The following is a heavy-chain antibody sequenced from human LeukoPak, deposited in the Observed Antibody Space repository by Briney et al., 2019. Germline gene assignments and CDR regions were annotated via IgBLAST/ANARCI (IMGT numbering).Heavy chain of an antibody. J-gene: IGHJ4*02. Sequence: GESLKISCKGSGYTFTSYWIGWVRQMPGKGLEWMGIIYPGDSDIRYSPSFQGQVTISVDKSIITAYLQWSSLKASDTAMYYCARATVTTASLFDYWGQGTLVTVSS. CDR1: GYTFTSYW. CDR3: ARATVTTASLFDY. V-gene: IGHV5-51*01. D-gene: IGHD4-17*01. CDR2: IYPGDSDI.